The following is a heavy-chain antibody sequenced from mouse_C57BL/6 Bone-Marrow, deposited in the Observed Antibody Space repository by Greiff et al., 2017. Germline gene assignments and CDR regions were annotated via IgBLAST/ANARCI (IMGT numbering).Heavy chain of an antibody. CDR1: GYTFTSYW. J-gene: IGHJ1*03. CDR3: ARGVATVVATWDWYFDV. D-gene: IGHD1-1*01. CDR2: IDPNSGGT. V-gene: IGHV1-72*01. Sequence: QVHVKQPGAELVKPGASVKLSCKASGYTFTSYWMHWVKQRPGRGLEWIGRIDPNSGGTKYNEKFKSKATLTVDKPSSTAYMQLSSLTSEDSAVYYCARGVATVVATWDWYFDVWGTGTTVTVSS.